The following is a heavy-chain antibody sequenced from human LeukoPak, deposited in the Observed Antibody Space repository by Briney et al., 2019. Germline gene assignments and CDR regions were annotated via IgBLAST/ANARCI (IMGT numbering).Heavy chain of an antibody. Sequence: SGGSLRLSCAASGFTFSSYSMNWVRQAPGKGLEWVSSISSSSSYIYYADSVKGRFTISRDNAKNSLYLQMNSLRAEDTAVYYCAREGYSSGRFGGSFDYWGQGTLVTVSS. V-gene: IGHV3-21*01. J-gene: IGHJ4*02. CDR3: AREGYSSGRFGGSFDY. CDR2: ISSSSSYI. CDR1: GFTFSSYS. D-gene: IGHD6-25*01.